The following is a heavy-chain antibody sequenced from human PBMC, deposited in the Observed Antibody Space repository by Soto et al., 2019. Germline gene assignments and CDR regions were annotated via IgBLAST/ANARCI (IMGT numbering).Heavy chain of an antibody. J-gene: IGHJ5*02. D-gene: IGHD4-17*01. CDR1: GGSISSGDYY. V-gene: IGHV4-30-4*01. CDR2: IYSSGST. CDR3: ARRGDYGLEGWFDP. Sequence: QVQLQESGPGLVKPSQTLSLTCTVSGGSISSGDYYWSWIRQPPGKGLEWIGYIYSSGSTHYNPSLKSRVTISVDTSKNQFSLKLSSVTAADTAVYYCARRGDYGLEGWFDPWGQGTLVTVSS.